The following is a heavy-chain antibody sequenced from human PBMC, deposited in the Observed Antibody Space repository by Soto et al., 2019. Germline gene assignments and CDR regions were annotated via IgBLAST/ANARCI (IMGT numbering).Heavy chain of an antibody. CDR3: ARDDVGATDPYIWFDP. V-gene: IGHV3-23*01. D-gene: IGHD1-26*01. CDR1: GFTFSNYA. Sequence: PGGSLRLSCAASGFTFSNYAMTWVRQAPGKGLEWVAAISGGGGGTYYADPVKGRFTISRDNSKSSLFLQMNSLRAEDTAVYYCARDDVGATDPYIWFDPCGPGTVVTDSS. J-gene: IGHJ5*02. CDR2: ISGGGGGT.